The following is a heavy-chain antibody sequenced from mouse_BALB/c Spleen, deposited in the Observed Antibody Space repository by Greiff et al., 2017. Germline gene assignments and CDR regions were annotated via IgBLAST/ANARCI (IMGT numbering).Heavy chain of an antibody. J-gene: IGHJ3*01. CDR3: ARWDYGNYRGFAY. CDR2: IWAGGST. V-gene: IGHV2-9*02. Sequence: VQLQQSGPGLVAPSQSLSITCTVSGFSLTSYGVHWVRQPPGKGLEWLGVIWAGGSTNYNSALMSRLSISKDNSKSQVFLKMNSLQTDDTAMYYCARWDYGNYRGFAYWGQGTLVTVSA. CDR1: GFSLTSYG. D-gene: IGHD2-1*01.